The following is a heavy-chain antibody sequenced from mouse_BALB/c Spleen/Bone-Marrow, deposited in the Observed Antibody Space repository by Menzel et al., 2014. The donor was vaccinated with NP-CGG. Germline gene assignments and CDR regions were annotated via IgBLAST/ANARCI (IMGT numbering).Heavy chain of an antibody. D-gene: IGHD2-3*01. CDR3: ARWDGYWYFDV. Sequence: QVQLQQSGAELMKPGASVKISCKATGYTFSGYWIEWVKQRPGHGLEWIGEILPGSGSTNYNEKFKGKATFTADTSSNTAYMQLSSLTSEDSAVYYCARWDGYWYFDVWGAGTTVTVSS. J-gene: IGHJ1*01. CDR2: ILPGSGST. V-gene: IGHV1-9*01. CDR1: GYTFSGYW.